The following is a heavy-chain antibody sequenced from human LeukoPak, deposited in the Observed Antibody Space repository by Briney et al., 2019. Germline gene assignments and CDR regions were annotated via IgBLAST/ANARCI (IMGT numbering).Heavy chain of an antibody. CDR2: ISYDGSNK. V-gene: IGHV3-30*18. J-gene: IGHJ3*02. CDR1: GFTFSSYG. Sequence: GGSLRLSCAASGFTFSSYGVHWVRQAPGKGLEWVAVISYDGSNKYYADSVKGRFTISRDNSKNTLYLQMNSLRAEDTAVYYCAKVPASYSSGWYRGAFDIWGQGTMVTVSS. CDR3: AKVPASYSSGWYRGAFDI. D-gene: IGHD6-19*01.